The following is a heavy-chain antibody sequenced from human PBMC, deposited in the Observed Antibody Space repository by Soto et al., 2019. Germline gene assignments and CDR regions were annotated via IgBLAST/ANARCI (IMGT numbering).Heavy chain of an antibody. D-gene: IGHD3-22*01. CDR2: IPSSGNT. V-gene: IGHV4-59*01. J-gene: IGHJ4*02. CDR3: ARAPMVLTRSYFDS. Sequence: KASETLSFTCTVSDGSISNFYWSWIRQPPGKGLEWIGYIPSSGNTNYNPSLKSRVSISVDTSKNQFSLNLTSVTAADTAVYYCARAPMVLTRSYFDSWGQGTPVTVSS. CDR1: DGSISNFY.